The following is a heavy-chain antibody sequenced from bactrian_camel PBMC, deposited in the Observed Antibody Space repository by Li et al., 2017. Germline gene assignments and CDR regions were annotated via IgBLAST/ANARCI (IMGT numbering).Heavy chain of an antibody. CDR3: ANTVAGSPYY. CDR1: GYSNY. CDR2: IADGDT. Sequence: HVQLVESGGGSVQAGGSLRLSCTASGYSNYMGWFRQSPGKGLDWVSSIADGDTYYADSVKGRFTISRDNAKNMVYLHLNSLKTEDMAMYYCANTVAGSPYYWGQGTQVTVS. V-gene: IGHV3-2*01. D-gene: IGHD6*01. J-gene: IGHJ4*01.